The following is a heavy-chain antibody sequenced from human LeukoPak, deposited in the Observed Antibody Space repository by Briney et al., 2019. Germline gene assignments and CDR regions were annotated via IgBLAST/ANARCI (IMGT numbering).Heavy chain of an antibody. D-gene: IGHD6-13*01. CDR3: ARPRNPYSSSWPSFDY. J-gene: IGHJ4*02. Sequence: GASVKVSCKASGYTFTSYYMHWVRQAPGQGLEWMGIINPSSGSTSYAQKFQGRVTMTRDMSTSTVYMELSSLTSEDTAIYYCARPRNPYSSSWPSFDYWGQGTLVTVSS. V-gene: IGHV1-46*01. CDR1: GYTFTSYY. CDR2: INPSSGST.